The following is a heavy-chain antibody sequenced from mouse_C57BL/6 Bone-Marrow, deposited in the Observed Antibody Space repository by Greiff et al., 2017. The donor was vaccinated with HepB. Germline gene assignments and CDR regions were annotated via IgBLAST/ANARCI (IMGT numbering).Heavy chain of an antibody. Sequence: VKLQESGAELVRPGPSVKVSCKASGYAFTNYLIEWVKQRPGQGLEWIGVINPGSGGTNYNEKFKGKATLTADKSSSTAYMQLSSLTSEDSAVYFCASPGFAYWGQGTLVTVSA. J-gene: IGHJ3*01. CDR1: GYAFTNYL. CDR2: INPGSGGT. CDR3: ASPGFAY. V-gene: IGHV1-54*01.